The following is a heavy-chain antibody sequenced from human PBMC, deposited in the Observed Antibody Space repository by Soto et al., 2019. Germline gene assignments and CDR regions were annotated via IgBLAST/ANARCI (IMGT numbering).Heavy chain of an antibody. Sequence: QVQLVQSGGGVVQPGRSLRLSCAASGFTFSRFAMYWVRQSPGKGLEWVAVISFDGINKYYADSVQCRFTISRDISKSTLYLELNSLRAEDTAVYYCARDQVQYGSGYYTRYYGLDVWGQGATVTVSS. J-gene: IGHJ6*02. V-gene: IGHV3-30-3*01. CDR2: ISFDGINK. CDR1: GFTFSRFA. CDR3: ARDQVQYGSGYYTRYYGLDV. D-gene: IGHD6-19*01.